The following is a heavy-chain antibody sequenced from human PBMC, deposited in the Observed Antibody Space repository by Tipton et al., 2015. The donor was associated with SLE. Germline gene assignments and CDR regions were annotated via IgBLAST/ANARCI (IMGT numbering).Heavy chain of an antibody. J-gene: IGHJ6*02. CDR3: ARDKGGSGSYYKPYYYGMDV. CDR1: GGSISSYY. CDR2: IYYSGST. V-gene: IGHV4-59*12. Sequence: TLSLTCTVSGGSISSYYWSWIRQPPGKGLEWIGYIYYSGSTNYNPSLKSRVTISVDTSKNQFSLKLSSVTAADTAVYYCARDKGGSGSYYKPYYYGMDVWGQGTTVTVSS. D-gene: IGHD3-10*01.